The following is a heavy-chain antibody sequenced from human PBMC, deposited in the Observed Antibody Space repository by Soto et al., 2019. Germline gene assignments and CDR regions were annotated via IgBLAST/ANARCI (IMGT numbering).Heavy chain of an antibody. CDR1: GGTFSSYA. CDR3: ARDADRAIAVAETYNWFDP. J-gene: IGHJ5*02. Sequence: PVKVSCKASGGTFSSYAISWVRQAPGRGLEWMGGIIPIFGTANYAQKFQGRVTITADESTSTAYMELSSLRSEDTAVYYCARDADRAIAVAETYNWFDPWGQGTLVTVSS. CDR2: IIPIFGTA. V-gene: IGHV1-69*13. D-gene: IGHD6-19*01.